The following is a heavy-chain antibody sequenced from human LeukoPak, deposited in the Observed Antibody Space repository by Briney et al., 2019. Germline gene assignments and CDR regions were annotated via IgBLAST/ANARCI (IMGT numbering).Heavy chain of an antibody. D-gene: IGHD6-13*01. CDR1: GYTFTGYY. J-gene: IGHJ4*02. CDR3: ARGGSSWNTRRLFDY. CDR2: INPNSGGT. Sequence: ASVTVSCKASGYTFTGYYMHWVRQAPGQGLEWMGWINPNSGGTNYAQKFQGWVTMTRDTSISTAYMELSRLRSDDTAVYYCARGGSSWNTRRLFDYWGQGTLVTVSS. V-gene: IGHV1-2*04.